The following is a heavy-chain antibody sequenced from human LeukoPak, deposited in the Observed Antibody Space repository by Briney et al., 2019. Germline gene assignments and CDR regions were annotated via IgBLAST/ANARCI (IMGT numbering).Heavy chain of an antibody. CDR3: ARDLYRDYYDSSGYDY. V-gene: IGHV3-48*01. CDR1: GFTFSSYS. Sequence: GGSLRLSCAASGFTFSSYSMNWVRQAPGKGLEWVSYVSSSSTIYYADSVKGRFTISRDNAKNSLYLQMDSLRAEGTAMYYCARDLYRDYYDSSGYDYWGQGTLVTVSS. J-gene: IGHJ4*02. D-gene: IGHD3-22*01. CDR2: VSSSSTI.